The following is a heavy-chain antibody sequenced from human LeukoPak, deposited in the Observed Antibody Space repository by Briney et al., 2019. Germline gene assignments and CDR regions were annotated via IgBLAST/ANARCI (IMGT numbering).Heavy chain of an antibody. Sequence: GGPLRLSCTASGFTFSSYRMSWVPQAPAKALEWVSFISSSSSYIYYADSVKGRFTTTRDDAKNSLYLQMNSLRAEDTAVYYCARESRTVTDYWGQGTLVTVSS. CDR1: GFTFSSYR. J-gene: IGHJ4*02. D-gene: IGHD4-17*01. V-gene: IGHV3-21*01. CDR3: ARESRTVTDY. CDR2: ISSSSSYI.